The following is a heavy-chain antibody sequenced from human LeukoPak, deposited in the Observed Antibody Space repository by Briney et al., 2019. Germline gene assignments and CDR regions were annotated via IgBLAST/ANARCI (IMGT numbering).Heavy chain of an antibody. CDR3: ARKRCTGDCYLFDP. CDR2: INTNNGNT. V-gene: IGHV1-18*01. CDR1: GYTFSTYG. J-gene: IGHJ5*02. Sequence: GASVKLSCKASGYTFSTYGLMWVRQAPGQGLEWMGWINTNNGNTNYAQKFQGRVTMTTDTSTSTGYMELRSLRSDDTAVYYCARKRCTGDCYLFDPWGQGTLVTVSS. D-gene: IGHD2-21*02.